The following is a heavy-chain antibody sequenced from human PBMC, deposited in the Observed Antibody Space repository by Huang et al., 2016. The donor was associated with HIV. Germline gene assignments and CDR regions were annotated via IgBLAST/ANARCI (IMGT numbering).Heavy chain of an antibody. Sequence: QVQLVQSGAEVKKPGASVKVSCEASNYNFGSHGISWVRQAPGQGLEWMGWIRVYKGDTKYAKKFQGRGTMTRETATRTPYMELTSRRFDDTAVYYCARSGFGVVITTTLDYYYMDVWGTGTTVTVSS. J-gene: IGHJ6*03. CDR2: IRVYKGDT. CDR3: ARSGFGVVITTTLDYYYMDV. CDR1: NYNFGSHG. V-gene: IGHV1-18*01. D-gene: IGHD3-3*01.